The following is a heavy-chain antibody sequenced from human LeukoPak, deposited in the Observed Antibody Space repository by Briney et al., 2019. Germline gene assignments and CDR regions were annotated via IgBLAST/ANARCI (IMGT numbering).Heavy chain of an antibody. Sequence: GGSLRLSCAASGFTFVTYAMSWVRQAPGKGLEWVGAISISSVDSYYADSVKGRFSISRDDSKNTLYLQMDRLTDEDTAVYYCAKDRELLFAHCWFDLWGQGTLVTVSS. CDR1: GFTFVTYA. CDR2: ISISSVDS. V-gene: IGHV3-23*01. CDR3: AKDRELLFAHCWFDL. D-gene: IGHD3-10*01. J-gene: IGHJ5*02.